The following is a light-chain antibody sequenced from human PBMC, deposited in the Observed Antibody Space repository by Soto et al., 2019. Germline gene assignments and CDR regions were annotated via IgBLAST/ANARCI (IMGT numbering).Light chain of an antibody. V-gene: IGKV1-27*01. J-gene: IGKJ1*01. CDR1: QGISNY. CDR2: AAS. CDR3: QQSYSTTWT. Sequence: DIQMTQSPSSLSASLASRVSTASRASQGISNYLAWYQQKPGKVPKLLIYAASTLQSGVPSRFSGSGSGTDFTLTISSLQPEDFATYSCQQSYSTTWTFGQGTKVDIK.